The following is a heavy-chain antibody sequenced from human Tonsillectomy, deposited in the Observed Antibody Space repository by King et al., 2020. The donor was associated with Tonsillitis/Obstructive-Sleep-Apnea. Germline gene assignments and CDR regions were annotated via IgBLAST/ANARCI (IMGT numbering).Heavy chain of an antibody. CDR2: LYSGGGT. D-gene: IGHD6-19*01. CDR3: ARVGYTSGWLRD. J-gene: IGHJ4*02. V-gene: IGHV3-53*01. CDR1: GVIVSSNY. Sequence: DVQLVESGGGLIQPGGSLRLSCAASGVIVSSNYMSWVRHAPGKGLEWVSVLYSGGGTSYADSVKGRFTISRDNSNNTLYLQMNSLRAEDTAVYYCARVGYTSGWLRDWGQGTLVTVPS.